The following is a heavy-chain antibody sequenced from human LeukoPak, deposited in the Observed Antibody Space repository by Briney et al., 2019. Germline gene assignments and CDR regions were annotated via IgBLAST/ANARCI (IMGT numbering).Heavy chain of an antibody. CDR3: AKPLYGSGGSCFDY. J-gene: IGHJ4*02. CDR1: GFXFSSYG. D-gene: IGHD2-15*01. CDR2: ISYGGSNT. Sequence: GRSLRLSCAASGFXFSSYGMHWVRQAPGKGLEWVAVISYGGSNTYYADSVKGRFTISRDNSKNTLYLQMNSLRAEDTAVYYCAKPLYGSGGSCFDYWGQGTLVTVSS. V-gene: IGHV3-30*18.